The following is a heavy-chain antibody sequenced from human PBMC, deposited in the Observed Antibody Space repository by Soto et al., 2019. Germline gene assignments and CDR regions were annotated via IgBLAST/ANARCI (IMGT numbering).Heavy chain of an antibody. CDR2: IYYSGST. CDR3: ARFSPGYYFDY. CDR1: GGSISSYY. J-gene: IGHJ4*02. Sequence: PSETLSLTCTVSGGSISSYYCSWIRQPPGKGLEWIGYIYYSGSTNYNPSLKSRVTISVDTSKNQFSLKLSSVAAADTAVYYCARFSPGYYFDYWGQGTLVTVSS. V-gene: IGHV4-59*01.